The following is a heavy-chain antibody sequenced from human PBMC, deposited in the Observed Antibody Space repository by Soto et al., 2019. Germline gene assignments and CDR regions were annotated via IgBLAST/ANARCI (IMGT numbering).Heavy chain of an antibody. V-gene: IGHV3-48*03. Sequence: GGSLRLSCAASGFTFSSYEMNWVRQAPGKGLEWVSYISSSGSTIYYADSVKGRFTISRDNAKNSLYLQMNSLGAEDTAVYYCARDGRGYAYYYDSSGYSSRDAFDIWGQGTMVTVSS. D-gene: IGHD3-22*01. CDR1: GFTFSSYE. CDR2: ISSSGSTI. J-gene: IGHJ3*02. CDR3: ARDGRGYAYYYDSSGYSSRDAFDI.